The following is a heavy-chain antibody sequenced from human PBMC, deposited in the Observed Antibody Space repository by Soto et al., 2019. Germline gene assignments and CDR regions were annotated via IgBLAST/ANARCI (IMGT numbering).Heavy chain of an antibody. Sequence: VQLVESGGGLVQPGGSLILSCAASGFTFSDSYMSWIRQAPGKGLEWISYITFSGNTVYYADSLKGRFTISRDNAKNSLYLQMNRLRAEDTAVYYCARVSWREKYGMDVWGQGTTVTVSS. V-gene: IGHV3-11*01. J-gene: IGHJ6*02. CDR2: ITFSGNTV. CDR3: ARVSWREKYGMDV. CDR1: GFTFSDSY.